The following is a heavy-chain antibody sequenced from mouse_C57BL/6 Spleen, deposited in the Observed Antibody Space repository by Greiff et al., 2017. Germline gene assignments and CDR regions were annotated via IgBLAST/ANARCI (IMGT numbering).Heavy chain of an antibody. J-gene: IGHJ2*01. CDR3: ARPGGSAFDY. Sequence: EVMLVESGGGLEKPGGSLKLSCAASGFTFSDYGMHWVRQAPEKGLEWVAYISSGSSTIYYADTVKGRFTISRDNAKNTLFLQMTSLRSEDTAMYYCARPGGSAFDYWGQGTTLTVSS. CDR1: GFTFSDYG. CDR2: ISSGSSTI. V-gene: IGHV5-17*01.